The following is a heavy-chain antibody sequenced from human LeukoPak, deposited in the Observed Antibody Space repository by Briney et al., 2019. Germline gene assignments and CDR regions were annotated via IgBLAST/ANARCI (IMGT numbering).Heavy chain of an antibody. CDR3: ARGEVQSAYSSGWYVDYFDY. D-gene: IGHD6-19*01. J-gene: IGHJ4*02. CDR2: ISAYNGNT. V-gene: IGHV1-18*01. Sequence: GASVKVSCKASGYTFTSYGISWVRQAPGQGLEWMGWISAYNGNTNYAQKLQGRVTMTTDTSTSTAYMELRSLRSDDTAVYYCARGEVQSAYSSGWYVDYFDYWGQGTLVTVSS. CDR1: GYTFTSYG.